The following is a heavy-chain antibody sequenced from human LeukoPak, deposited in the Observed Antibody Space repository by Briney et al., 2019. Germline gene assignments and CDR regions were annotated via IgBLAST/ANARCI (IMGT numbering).Heavy chain of an antibody. CDR3: ARGTATDIDY. CDR1: GYTFTGYY. Sequence: ASVKVSCKASGYTFTGYYMHWVRQAPGQGLEWMGWINPNSGGTNYARKFQGRVTMTRDTSISTAYMELSRLRSDDTAVYYCARGTATDIDYWGQGTLVTVSS. D-gene: IGHD5-24*01. J-gene: IGHJ4*02. V-gene: IGHV1-2*02. CDR2: INPNSGGT.